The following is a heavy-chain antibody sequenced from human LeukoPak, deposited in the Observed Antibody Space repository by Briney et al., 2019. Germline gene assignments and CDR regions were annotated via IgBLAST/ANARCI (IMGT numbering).Heavy chain of an antibody. CDR1: GFTFSSYG. D-gene: IGHD4-17*01. J-gene: IGHJ4*02. Sequence: GGSLRLSCEASGFTFSSYGMHWVRQAPGKGLEWVAVISYDGSNKYYADSVKGRFTISRDNSKNTLYLQMNSLRAEDTAVYYCAKLTPAYGDYSFDYWGQGTLVTVSS. V-gene: IGHV3-30*18. CDR3: AKLTPAYGDYSFDY. CDR2: ISYDGSNK.